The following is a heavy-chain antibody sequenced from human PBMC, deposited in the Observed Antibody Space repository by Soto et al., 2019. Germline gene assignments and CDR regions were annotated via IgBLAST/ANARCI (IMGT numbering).Heavy chain of an antibody. CDR1: GGSISSGGYY. J-gene: IGHJ4*02. CDR2: IYYSGST. D-gene: IGHD6-6*01. V-gene: IGHV4-31*02. Sequence: SETLSLTCTVSGGSISSGGYYWSWIRQHPGKGLEWIGYIYYSGSTYYNPSLKSRVTISVDTSKNQFSLKLSSVTAADTAVYYCAGEYSSSTRSIDYWGQGTLVTVSS. CDR3: AGEYSSSTRSIDY.